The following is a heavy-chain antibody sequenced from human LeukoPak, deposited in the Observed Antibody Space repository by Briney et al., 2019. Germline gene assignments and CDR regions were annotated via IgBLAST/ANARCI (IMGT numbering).Heavy chain of an antibody. V-gene: IGHV1-2*02. CDR2: INPNSGGT. J-gene: IGHJ4*02. Sequence: ASVKVSCKASGYTFAGYYMHWVRQAPGQGLEWMGWINPNSGGTNYAQKFQGRVTMTRDTSISTAYMELSRLRSDDTAVYYCARAHSSGPGEGDYWGQGTLVTVSS. CDR1: GYTFAGYY. CDR3: ARAHSSGPGEGDY. D-gene: IGHD6-6*01.